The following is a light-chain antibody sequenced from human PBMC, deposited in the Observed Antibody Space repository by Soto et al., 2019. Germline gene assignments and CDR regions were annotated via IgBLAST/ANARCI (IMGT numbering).Light chain of an antibody. J-gene: IGLJ1*01. V-gene: IGLV2-23*01. CDR1: SSDVGSYSL. CDR3: YTYAGGSTYL. Sequence: SVLTQPASVSGSPGQSITTSCTGTSSDVGSYSLLSWYQHHPGKAPKLIIYEDIKGPSGVSNRFSGSKSCNTASLRISRLQAEDEADYHCYTYAGGSTYLFGTGTKVTVL. CDR2: EDI.